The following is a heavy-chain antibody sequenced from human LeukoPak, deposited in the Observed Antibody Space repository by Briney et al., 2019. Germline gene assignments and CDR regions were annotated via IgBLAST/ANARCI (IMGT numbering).Heavy chain of an antibody. J-gene: IGHJ4*02. V-gene: IGHV1-8*03. D-gene: IGHD6-19*01. Sequence: ASVKVSCKASGYTFTNFEVNWVRQAAGQGLEWMGWMNPNSGNSGFAQKFQGRVAITSDNSISTAYMEVSGLTPDDTAVYFCARVAPQWLAPIDYWGQGTLVIVSS. CDR2: MNPNSGNS. CDR3: ARVAPQWLAPIDY. CDR1: GYTFTNFE.